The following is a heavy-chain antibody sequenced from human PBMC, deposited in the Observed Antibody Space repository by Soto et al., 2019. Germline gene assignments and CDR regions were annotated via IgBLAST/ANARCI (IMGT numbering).Heavy chain of an antibody. V-gene: IGHV4-4*07. D-gene: IGHD1-7*01. CDR3: ARETGENWTYAAP. J-gene: IGHJ5*02. CDR2: ITKNGNT. Sequence: QVQQQESGPGLVKPSDTLSLTCRVSGAYISDFSWCCIRQPAGKGLEWIGRITKNGNTQKNPSFKSRVTMSIDTSRNHFSPNLQAPPAADTALYYCARETGENWTYAAPWGPGTLVTVSS. CDR1: GAYISDFS.